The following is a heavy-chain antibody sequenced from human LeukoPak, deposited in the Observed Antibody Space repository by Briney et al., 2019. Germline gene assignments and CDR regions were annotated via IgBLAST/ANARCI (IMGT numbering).Heavy chain of an antibody. Sequence: PSETLSLTCTVSGGSISSYYWSWIRQPAGKGLEWIGRIYTSGSTNYNPSLKSRVTMSVDTSKNQFSLKLSSVTAADTAVYYCARGGFVYDYVWGSYRKNWFDPWGQGTLVTVSS. CDR3: ARGGFVYDYVWGSYRKNWFDP. V-gene: IGHV4-4*07. CDR1: GGSISSYY. CDR2: IYTSGST. D-gene: IGHD3-16*02. J-gene: IGHJ5*02.